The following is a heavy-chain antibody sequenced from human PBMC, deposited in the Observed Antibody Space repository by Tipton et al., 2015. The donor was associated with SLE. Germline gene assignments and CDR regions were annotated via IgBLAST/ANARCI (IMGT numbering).Heavy chain of an antibody. D-gene: IGHD3-3*01. V-gene: IGHV3-9*01. CDR3: VRNDYDFWSGYYYFDY. Sequence: SLRLSCAASGFIFDDYAVHWVRQTPVKGLEWVSGITWNSVTNAYAGSVKGRFTISRDNAKNSLYLQMNSLTAEDTAVYYCVRNDYDFWSGYYYFDYWGQGTLVTVSS. CDR2: ITWNSVTN. J-gene: IGHJ4*02. CDR1: GFIFDDYA.